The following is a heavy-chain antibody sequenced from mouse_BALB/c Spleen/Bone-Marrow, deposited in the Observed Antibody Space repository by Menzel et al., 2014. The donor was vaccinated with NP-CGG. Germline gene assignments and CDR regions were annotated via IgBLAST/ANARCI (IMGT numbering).Heavy chain of an antibody. CDR3: ARDSSDYLAWFAY. J-gene: IGHJ3*01. CDR1: GYTFSSYW. V-gene: IGHV1-9*01. Sequence: QVQLQQSGAELMKPGASVKISCKATGYTFSSYWIEWVRQRPGHGLEWIGEILPGSGSTNSNEKFKGKATFTADTSSNTAYMQLSSLTFEDSAVYFCARDSSDYLAWFAYWGQGTLVTVSA. CDR2: ILPGSGST. D-gene: IGHD3-2*01.